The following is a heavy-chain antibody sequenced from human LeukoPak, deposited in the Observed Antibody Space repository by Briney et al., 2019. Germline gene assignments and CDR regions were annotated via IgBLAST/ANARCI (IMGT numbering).Heavy chain of an antibody. Sequence: GGSLRLSCAASGFTFSSYAMSWVRQAPGKGLDWVSTVSNSGGTTYYADSVMGRFTISRDNSKNALYLQMNSLRAEDTAVYYCAKDHTYSSTWRYFDDWGQGTLVTVSS. CDR3: AKDHTYSSTWRYFDD. CDR2: VSNSGGTT. D-gene: IGHD6-13*01. J-gene: IGHJ4*02. CDR1: GFTFSSYA. V-gene: IGHV3-23*01.